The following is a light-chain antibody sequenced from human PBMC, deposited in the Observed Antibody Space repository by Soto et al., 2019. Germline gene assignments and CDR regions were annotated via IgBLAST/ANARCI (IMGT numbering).Light chain of an antibody. J-gene: IGKJ1*01. V-gene: IGKV1-12*01. Sequence: DIHMTQSPSSVSASVGDRVTITCRASQDISGWLAWYQQKPGKAPKLLIYDTSSLQSGVPSRFSGSGSGTGFTLTISSLQPEDFATYYCQHSHSFPWTFVQGTKVDIK. CDR1: QDISGW. CDR3: QHSHSFPWT. CDR2: DTS.